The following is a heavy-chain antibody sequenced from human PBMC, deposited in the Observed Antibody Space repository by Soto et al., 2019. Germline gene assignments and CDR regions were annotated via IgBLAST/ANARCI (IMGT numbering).Heavy chain of an antibody. D-gene: IGHD2-2*01. V-gene: IGHV1-3*01. CDR3: ARDRXGRVPAASFYYYYGMDV. J-gene: IGHJ6*02. CDR2: INGGNGNT. CDR1: GYTFSKYP. Sequence: ASVKVSCKAAGYTFSKYPIHWVRQAPGQSLEWMGWINGGNGNTKYSENFQDRVTFIRDTSASTAYMDLSSLRSEDTAVYYCARDRXGRVPAASFYYYYGMDVWGQGTTVTVSS.